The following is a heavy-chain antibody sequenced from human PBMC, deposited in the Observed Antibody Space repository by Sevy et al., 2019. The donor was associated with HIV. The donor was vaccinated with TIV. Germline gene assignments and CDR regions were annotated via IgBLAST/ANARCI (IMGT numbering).Heavy chain of an antibody. CDR3: ARGLTYYDFWSGYYTTGYFDY. CDR2: IYYSGST. CDR1: GGSISSGGYY. Sequence: SETLSLTCTVSGGSISSGGYYWSWIRQHPGKGLEWIGYIYYSGSTYYNPSLKSRVTISVDTSKNQFSLKLGSGTAADTAVYYCARGLTYYDFWSGYYTTGYFDYWGQGTLVTVSS. D-gene: IGHD3-3*01. J-gene: IGHJ4*02. V-gene: IGHV4-31*03.